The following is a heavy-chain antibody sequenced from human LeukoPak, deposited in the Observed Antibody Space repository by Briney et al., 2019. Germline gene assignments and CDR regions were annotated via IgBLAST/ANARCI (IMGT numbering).Heavy chain of an antibody. J-gene: IGHJ4*02. D-gene: IGHD3-22*01. CDR1: GFTFSCYG. V-gene: IGHV3-30*18. CDR2: ISYDVGKK. CDR3: AKDDYYDTSGYRD. Sequence: PGGSLRLSCAASGFTFSCYGMHWVRQAPGKGLEWVAVISYDVGKKYYADSVKGRFTISRDNSKNTLYLQMNSLRAEDTAVYYCAKDDYYDTSGYRDWGQGTLVTVSS.